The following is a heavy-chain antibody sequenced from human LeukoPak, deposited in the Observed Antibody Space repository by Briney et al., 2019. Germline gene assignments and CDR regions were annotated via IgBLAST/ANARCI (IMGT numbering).Heavy chain of an antibody. J-gene: IGHJ4*02. V-gene: IGHV3-21*01. CDR2: ISSSSSYI. CDR3: ARVGDTAMGPVIDY. CDR1: GFNFSSYS. D-gene: IGHD5-18*01. Sequence: GGSLRLSCAASGFNFSSYSMNWVRQAPGKGLEWVSSISSSSSYIYYADSVKGRFTISRDNAKNSLYLQMNSLRAEDTAVYCCARVGDTAMGPVIDYWGQGTLVTVSS.